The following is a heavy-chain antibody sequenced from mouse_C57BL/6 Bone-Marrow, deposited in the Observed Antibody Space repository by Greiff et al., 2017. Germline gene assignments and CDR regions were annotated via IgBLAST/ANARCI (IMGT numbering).Heavy chain of an antibody. V-gene: IGHV1-19*01. CDR1: GYTFTDYY. D-gene: IGHD1-1*01. CDR3: ARRVTTVVAEYFDV. J-gene: IGHJ1*03. CDR2: INPYNGGT. Sequence: LQQSGPVLVKPGASVKMSCKASGYTFTDYYMNWVKQSHGKSLEWIGVINPYNGGTSYNQKFKGKATLTVDKSSSTAYMELNSLTSEDSAVYYCARRVTTVVAEYFDVWGTGTTVTVSS.